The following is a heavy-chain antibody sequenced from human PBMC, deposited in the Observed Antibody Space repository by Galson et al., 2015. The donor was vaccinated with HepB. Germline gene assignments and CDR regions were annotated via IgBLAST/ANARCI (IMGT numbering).Heavy chain of an antibody. Sequence: SVKVSCKASGYTFTSYAMHWVRQAPGQRLEWMGWINAGNGNTKYSQKFQGRVTITRDTSASTAYMELSSLRSEDTAVYYCARVHPSYYDSSGYYHFDYWGQGTLVTVSS. V-gene: IGHV1-3*01. CDR2: INAGNGNT. CDR1: GYTFTSYA. CDR3: ARVHPSYYDSSGYYHFDY. D-gene: IGHD3-22*01. J-gene: IGHJ4*02.